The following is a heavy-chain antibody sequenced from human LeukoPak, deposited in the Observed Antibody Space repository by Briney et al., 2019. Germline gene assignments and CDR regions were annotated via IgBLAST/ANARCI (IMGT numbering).Heavy chain of an antibody. Sequence: SETLSLTCAVYGGSFSGYYWSWIRQPPGKGLEWIGEINHSGSTNYNPSLKSRVTISVDTSKNQFSLKLSSVTAADTAVYYCARGGPRYYYGSGTRTYYFDYWGQGTLVTVSS. CDR1: GGSFSGYY. V-gene: IGHV4-34*01. CDR2: INHSGST. D-gene: IGHD3-10*01. CDR3: ARGGPRYYYGSGTRTYYFDY. J-gene: IGHJ4*02.